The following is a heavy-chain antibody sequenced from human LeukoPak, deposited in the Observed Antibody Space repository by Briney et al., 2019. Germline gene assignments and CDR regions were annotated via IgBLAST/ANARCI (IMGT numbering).Heavy chain of an antibody. J-gene: IGHJ4*02. CDR3: ATEGASSSQLYGFDY. Sequence: GGSLRLSCAASGLTFSDYYMSWIRQAPGKGLEWVSYISSSGSTIYYADSVKGRFTISRDNAKNSLYLQMNSLRAEDTAVYYCATEGASSSQLYGFDYWGQGTLVTVSS. CDR1: GLTFSDYY. D-gene: IGHD6-13*01. V-gene: IGHV3-11*01. CDR2: ISSSGSTI.